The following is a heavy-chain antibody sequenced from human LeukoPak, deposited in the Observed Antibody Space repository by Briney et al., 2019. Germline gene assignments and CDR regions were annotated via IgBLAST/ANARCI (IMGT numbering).Heavy chain of an antibody. CDR2: IYYSGCT. D-gene: IGHD2-15*01. V-gene: IGHV4-31*03. CDR3: ARYCSGGSCSYFDY. CDR1: GGSISSGGYY. J-gene: IGHJ4*02. Sequence: PSETLSLTCTVSGGSISSGGYYWSWIRQHPGKGLEWIGYIYYSGCTYYNPSLKSRVTISVDTSKNQFSLKLSSVTAADTAVYYCARYCSGGSCSYFDYWGQGTLVTVSS.